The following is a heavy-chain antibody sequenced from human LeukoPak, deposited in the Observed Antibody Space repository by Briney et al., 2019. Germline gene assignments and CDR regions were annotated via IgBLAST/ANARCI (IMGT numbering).Heavy chain of an antibody. Sequence: GGSLRLSCVASGFTFSRHDMNWVRQAPGKGLEWVAVISSDGSNKFYVDSVKGRFTISRDNPKNTLYLQMNSLRPEDTAVYYCATDSSSRIQLWTPLKYWGQGTLVTVSS. D-gene: IGHD5-18*01. CDR1: GFTFSRHD. V-gene: IGHV3-30*03. CDR3: ATDSSSRIQLWTPLKY. J-gene: IGHJ4*02. CDR2: ISSDGSNK.